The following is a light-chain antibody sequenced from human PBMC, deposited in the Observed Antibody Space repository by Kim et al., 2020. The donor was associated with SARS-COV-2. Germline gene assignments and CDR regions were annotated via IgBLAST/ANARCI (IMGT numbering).Light chain of an antibody. J-gene: IGKJ3*01. CDR2: LAS. CDR1: QGISTR. V-gene: IGKV1-12*01. CDR3: QQANSFPLT. Sequence: ASVGDTGTITCRASQGISTRLVWYQQQPGKAPNLLIYLASSLQSGVPSRFSGSGSGADFTLTINSLQPEDFATYYCQQANSFPLTFGPGTKVDIK.